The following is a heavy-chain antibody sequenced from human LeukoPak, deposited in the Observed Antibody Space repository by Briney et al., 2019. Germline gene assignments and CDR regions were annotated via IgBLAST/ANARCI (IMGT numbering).Heavy chain of an antibody. CDR3: ARDIAAAGFFYS. Sequence: GGSLRLSCAASGFTFSSYSMNWVRQAPGKGLEWISSISGSSSYIYYAHSAKGRFTISRDNAKNSLYLQMNSLRSDDTAVYYCARDIAAAGFFYSWGQRTPVTLSS. J-gene: IGHJ4*02. V-gene: IGHV3-21*01. D-gene: IGHD6-13*01. CDR2: ISGSSSYI. CDR1: GFTFSSYS.